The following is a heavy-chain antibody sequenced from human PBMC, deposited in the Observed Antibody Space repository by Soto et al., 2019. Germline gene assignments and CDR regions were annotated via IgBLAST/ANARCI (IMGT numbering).Heavy chain of an antibody. CDR3: ARDPTGGYFHYDY. CDR2: VSDDGSEQ. CDR1: GFSLRDYG. D-gene: IGHD1-26*01. V-gene: IGHV3-30*17. Sequence: LRLSCAASGFSLRDYGMHWVRQAPGKGLEYVAAVSDDGSEQYYADSVRGRFTISRDNSKNTVYLQLDSLTTGDTAVYYCARDPTGGYFHYDYWGQGALVTVSS. J-gene: IGHJ4*02.